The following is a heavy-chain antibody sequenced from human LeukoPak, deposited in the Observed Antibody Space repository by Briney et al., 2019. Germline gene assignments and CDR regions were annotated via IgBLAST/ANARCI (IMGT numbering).Heavy chain of an antibody. D-gene: IGHD2-2*01. J-gene: IGHJ6*03. CDR1: GFTFSIYA. CDR2: ISGSGGST. V-gene: IGHV3-23*01. CDR3: AKQVTVVVPAANMDV. Sequence: PGGSLRLSCAASGFTFSIYAMSWVRQAPGKGLEWVSAISGSGGSTYYADSVKGRFTISRDNSKNTLYLQMNSLRAEDTAVYYCAKQVTVVVPAANMDVWGKGTTVTVSS.